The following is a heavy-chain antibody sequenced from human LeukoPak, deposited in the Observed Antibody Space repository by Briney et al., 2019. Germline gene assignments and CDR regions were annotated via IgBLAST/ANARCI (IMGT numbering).Heavy chain of an antibody. CDR2: IYNGVNT. Sequence: SETLSLTCTVSGASVSSASYWTWIRQPPGKGVEWIAHIYNGVNTYYNPSLKSRVTISVDTSKNQFSLRLNSVTAADTAVYYCARSRAFNSGAFDPWGQGSLVTVSS. CDR1: GASVSSASY. V-gene: IGHV4-61*01. CDR3: ARSRAFNSGAFDP. J-gene: IGHJ5*02. D-gene: IGHD1-26*01.